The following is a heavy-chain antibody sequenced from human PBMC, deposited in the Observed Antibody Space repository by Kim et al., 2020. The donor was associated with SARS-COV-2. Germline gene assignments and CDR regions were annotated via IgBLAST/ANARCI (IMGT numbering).Heavy chain of an antibody. D-gene: IGHD3-10*01. CDR3: ATAGRIIMGYFDY. V-gene: IGHV3-23*01. Sequence: GGSLRLSCAVSGFTFSTYAMSWVRQAPGKGLEWVSVISGGADSTFYADSVKGRFTISRDNSRNTLSLHMNNLRAEDTAVDYCATAGRIIMGYFDYWGQGTLVTVSS. CDR1: GFTFSTYA. J-gene: IGHJ4*02. CDR2: ISGGADST.